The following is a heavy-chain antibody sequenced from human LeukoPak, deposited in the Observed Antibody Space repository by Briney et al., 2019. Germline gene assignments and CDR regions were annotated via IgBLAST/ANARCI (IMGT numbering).Heavy chain of an antibody. CDR2: IIPIFGTA. Sequence: SVKVSCKASGGTFSSYAISGVRQAPGQGLEWMGGIIPIFGTANYAQKFQGRVTITTDESTSTAYMELSSLRSEDTAVYYCASQLTHCSSTSCYHLDAFDIWGQGTMVTVSS. CDR1: GGTFSSYA. CDR3: ASQLTHCSSTSCYHLDAFDI. J-gene: IGHJ3*02. V-gene: IGHV1-69*05. D-gene: IGHD2-2*01.